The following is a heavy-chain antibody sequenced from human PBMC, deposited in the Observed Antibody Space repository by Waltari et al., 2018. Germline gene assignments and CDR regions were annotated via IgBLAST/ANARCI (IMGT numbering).Heavy chain of an antibody. D-gene: IGHD6-19*01. CDR2: IIPIVGLG. CDR3: AREEGHSSWESAFDI. J-gene: IGHJ3*02. V-gene: IGHV1-69*12. Sequence: QVQLVQSGAEVKKPGSSVKVSCKASGGSFSNSAVSWVRQAPGQGLEWMGGIIPIVGLGKYAQKFQDRVTITADEATSTAYLELGSLTSEDTAVYYCAREEGHSSWESAFDIWGQGTMVTVSS. CDR1: GGSFSNSA.